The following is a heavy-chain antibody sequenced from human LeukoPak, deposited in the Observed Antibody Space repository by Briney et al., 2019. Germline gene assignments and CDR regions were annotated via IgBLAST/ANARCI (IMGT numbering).Heavy chain of an antibody. V-gene: IGHV1-8*01. D-gene: IGHD3-3*01. CDR2: MNPNSGNT. CDR1: GYTFTSYD. CDR3: ARISCLNWYFDL. J-gene: IGHJ2*01. Sequence: ASVKVSCKASGYTFTSYDINWVRQATGQGLEWMGWMNPNSGNTGYAQKFQGRVTMTRNTSISTAYMELSSLRSEDTAVYYCARISCLNWYFDLWGRGTLVTVFS.